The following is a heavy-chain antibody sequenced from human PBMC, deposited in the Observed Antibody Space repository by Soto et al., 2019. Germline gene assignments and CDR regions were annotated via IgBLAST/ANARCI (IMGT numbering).Heavy chain of an antibody. D-gene: IGHD4-17*01. Sequence: SETLSLTCTVSGGSISSGDYYWSWIRQPPGKGLEWIGYIYYSGSTYYNPSLKSRVTISVDTSKSQFSLKLSSVTAADTAVYYCARGSTVGGSFDPWGQGTLVTSP. CDR2: IYYSGST. V-gene: IGHV4-30-4*01. J-gene: IGHJ5*02. CDR1: GGSISSGDYY. CDR3: ARGSTVGGSFDP.